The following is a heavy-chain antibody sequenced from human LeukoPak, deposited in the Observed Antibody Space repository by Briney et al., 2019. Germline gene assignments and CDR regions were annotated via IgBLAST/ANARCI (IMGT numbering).Heavy chain of an antibody. CDR1: GGSISSGSYY. D-gene: IGHD1-26*01. CDR2: IYTSGST. V-gene: IGHV4-61*02. Sequence: PSETLSLTCTVSGGSISSGSYYWSWIRQPAGKGLEWIGRIYTSGSTNYNPSLKSRVTISVDTSKNQFSLKLSSVTAADTAVYYCARQMTKAVGAVLWPLYFDYWGQGTLVTVSS. CDR3: ARQMTKAVGAVLWPLYFDY. J-gene: IGHJ4*02.